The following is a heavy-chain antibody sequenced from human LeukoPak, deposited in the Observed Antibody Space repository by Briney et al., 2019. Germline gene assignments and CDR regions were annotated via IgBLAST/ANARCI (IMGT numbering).Heavy chain of an antibody. CDR3: ARASRGNWFDP. D-gene: IGHD3-10*01. CDR1: GFTFSRYW. J-gene: IGHJ5*02. Sequence: PGGSLRLSCAASGFTFSRYWMHWVRQAPGKGVVWVSRIGDDGSTTAYADSVKGRFTISRDNAKNTLYLQMNSLRAEDTAVYYCARASRGNWFDPWGQGTLVTVSS. V-gene: IGHV3-74*01. CDR2: IGDDGSTT.